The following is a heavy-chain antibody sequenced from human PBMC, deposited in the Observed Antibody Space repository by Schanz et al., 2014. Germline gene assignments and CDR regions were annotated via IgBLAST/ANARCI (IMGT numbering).Heavy chain of an antibody. J-gene: IGHJ4*02. CDR3: AKDPPRGVRTPIKPTLDY. CDR1: GYSFSDYD. V-gene: IGHV3-30*02. Sequence: VQLVESGGGVVQPGGSLRLSCVGSGYSFSDYDMYWIRQAPCKGLEWLAFLRSDGSRRDYADSVKGRFTISRDNSRNTLSLQMSSLRPEDTAVYYCAKDPPRGVRTPIKPTLDYWGQGTRVTVS. D-gene: IGHD3-10*01. CDR2: LRSDGSRR.